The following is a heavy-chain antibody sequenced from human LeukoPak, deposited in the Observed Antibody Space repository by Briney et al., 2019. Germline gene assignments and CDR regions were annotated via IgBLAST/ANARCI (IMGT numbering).Heavy chain of an antibody. CDR2: IHTSENT. CDR3: ARVEDLYANWFDP. J-gene: IGHJ5*02. D-gene: IGHD3-16*01. V-gene: IGHV4-4*07. CDR1: GASISSYY. Sequence: SETLSLTCTVSGASISSYYWSWIRPPAGKGLAWIGRIHTSENTNYNPSLKSRVTMSVDASKNQFSLRLSSVTAADTAVYYCARVEDLYANWFDPWGQGTLVTVSS.